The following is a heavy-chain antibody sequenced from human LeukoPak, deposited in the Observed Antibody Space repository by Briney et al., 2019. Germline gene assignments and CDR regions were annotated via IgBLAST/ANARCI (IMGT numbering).Heavy chain of an antibody. CDR3: ARSYGWFDP. V-gene: IGHV4-61*02. J-gene: IGHJ5*02. Sequence: SQTLSLTCTVSGGSINSGNYYWSWIRQPAGKGLEWIGRIYTSGSTNYNPSLKSRVTISVDTSKNQFSLKLSSVTAADTAVYYSARSYGWFDPWGQGTLVTVSS. CDR2: IYTSGST. D-gene: IGHD3-10*01. CDR1: GGSINSGNYY.